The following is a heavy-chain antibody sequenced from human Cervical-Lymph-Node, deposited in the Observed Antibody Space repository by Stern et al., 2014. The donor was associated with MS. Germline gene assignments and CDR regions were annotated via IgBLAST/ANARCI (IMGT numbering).Heavy chain of an antibody. CDR2: IDYTGST. V-gene: IGHV4-31*03. Sequence: QVQLQESGPGLVKPSQTLSLTCTVSGGSISIDDYYWSWVRQVPGKGLEWIGYIDYTGSTYYSPSLESRVFMSVETSKNQFSLNLTSVTAADTAVYYCARLASGLDYWGQGTLVTVSS. CDR3: ARLASGLDY. D-gene: IGHD3-3*01. J-gene: IGHJ4*02. CDR1: GGSISIDDYY.